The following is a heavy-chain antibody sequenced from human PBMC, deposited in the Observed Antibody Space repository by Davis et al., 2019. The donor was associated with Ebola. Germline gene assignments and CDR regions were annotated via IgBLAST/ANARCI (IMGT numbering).Heavy chain of an antibody. D-gene: IGHD6-13*01. CDR2: IYHSGIT. J-gene: IGHJ4*02. Sequence: GSLRLSCTVSGGSISPYFWSWIRQPPGKGLEWIGYIYHSGITNYNPSLKGRVTISLDTSKSQFSLKVNSVIAADTAVYYCASLPLLYSSSWYEDYWGQGTLVTVSS. V-gene: IGHV4-59*01. CDR1: GGSISPYF. CDR3: ASLPLLYSSSWYEDY.